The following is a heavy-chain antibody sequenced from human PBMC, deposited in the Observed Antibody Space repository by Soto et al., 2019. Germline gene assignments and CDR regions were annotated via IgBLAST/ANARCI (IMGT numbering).Heavy chain of an antibody. CDR2: INAGNGNT. J-gene: IGHJ6*02. CDR1: GYTFTRYA. Sequence: GASVKVSCKASGYTFTRYAMRWVRQAPGQRLEWMGWINAGNGNTNYAQKLQGRVTMTTDTSTSTAYMELRSLRSDDTAVYYCGRDVPIIVLMVYAKNYYYYGMDVWGQGTTVTVSS. CDR3: GRDVPIIVLMVYAKNYYYYGMDV. V-gene: IGHV1-3*01. D-gene: IGHD2-8*01.